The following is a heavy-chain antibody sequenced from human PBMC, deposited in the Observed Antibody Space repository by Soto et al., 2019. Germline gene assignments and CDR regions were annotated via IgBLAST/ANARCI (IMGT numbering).Heavy chain of an antibody. CDR2: IYYSGST. CDR1: GGSISSGGYY. V-gene: IGHV4-31*03. CDR3: ARGADYYDSSGYKP. J-gene: IGHJ4*02. Sequence: QVQLQESGPGLVKPSQTLSLTCTVSGGSISSGGYYWSWIRQHPGKGLEWIGYIYYSGSTYYNPSLRSRGTISVDPSKNQFSLKLSSVTAADTAVYYCARGADYYDSSGYKPWGQGTLVTVSS. D-gene: IGHD3-22*01.